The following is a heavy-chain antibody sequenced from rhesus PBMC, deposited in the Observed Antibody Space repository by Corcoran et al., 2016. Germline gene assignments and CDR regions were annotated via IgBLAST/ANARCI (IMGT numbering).Heavy chain of an antibody. V-gene: IGHV3-184*01. D-gene: IGHD3-34*01. Sequence: EVQLVESGGGLVQPGGSLRLSCAASGFTFSDYYMYWVRQAPGKGLEWVGFIRSKAYGGPAEYDASVKGRFTISRDDSKSIAYLQMSSLKTEDTAVYYCTTGVITYFDYWGQGVLVTVSS. J-gene: IGHJ4*01. CDR2: IRSKAYGGPA. CDR1: GFTFSDYY. CDR3: TTGVITYFDY.